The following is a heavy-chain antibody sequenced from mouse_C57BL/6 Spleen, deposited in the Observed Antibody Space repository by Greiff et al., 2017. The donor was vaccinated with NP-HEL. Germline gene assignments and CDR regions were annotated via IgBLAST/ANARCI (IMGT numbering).Heavy chain of an antibody. CDR2: ISGGGGNT. D-gene: IGHD1-1*01. V-gene: IGHV5-9*01. J-gene: IGHJ4*01. CDR3: ARLIYDYGSSHYYAMDY. Sequence: EVKLVESGGGLVKPGGSLKLSCAASGFTFSSYTMSWVRQTPEKRLEWVATISGGGGNTYYPDSVKGRFTISRDNAKNTLYLQMSSLRSEDTALYYCARLIYDYGSSHYYAMDYWGQGTSVTVSS. CDR1: GFTFSSYT.